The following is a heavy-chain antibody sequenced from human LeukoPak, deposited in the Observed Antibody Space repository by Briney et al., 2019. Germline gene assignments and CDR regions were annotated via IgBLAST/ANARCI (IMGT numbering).Heavy chain of an antibody. CDR3: AKHLTRMSYFDY. CDR2: ISGSGGST. V-gene: IGHV3-23*01. CDR1: GFTFSSYA. Sequence: GGSLRLSCAASGFTFSSYAMSWVRQAPGKGLEWVSAISGSGGSTYYADSVKGRFTISRDNSKNTLFLQMNSLRVEDTAIYYCAKHLTRMSYFDYWGQGTLATVSS. J-gene: IGHJ4*02.